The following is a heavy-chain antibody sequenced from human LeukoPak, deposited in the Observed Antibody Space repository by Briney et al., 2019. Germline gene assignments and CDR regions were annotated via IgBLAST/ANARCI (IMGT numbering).Heavy chain of an antibody. CDR2: INPNSGGT. V-gene: IGHV1-2*02. Sequence: ASVKVSCKASGYTFTGYYMHWVRQAPGQGLEWMGWINPNSGGTNYAQKFQGRVTMTRDTSISTAYMELSRLRSDDTAVYYCAITHSGSDILYIDYWGQGTLVTVSS. CDR3: AITHSGSDILYIDY. CDR1: GYTFTGYY. J-gene: IGHJ4*02. D-gene: IGHD5-12*01.